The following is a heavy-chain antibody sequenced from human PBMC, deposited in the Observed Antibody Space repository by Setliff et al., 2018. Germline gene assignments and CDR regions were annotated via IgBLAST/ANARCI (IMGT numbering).Heavy chain of an antibody. CDR3: ARGGGYDFGQFDY. Sequence: SETLSLTCTVSGDSIINYYWSWIRQPPGKGLEWIGDIYSSGNTNYNPSLKSRVTISVDTSKNQFSLQLTSVTAADTAIYYCARGGGYDFGQFDYWGQGTLVTVSS. D-gene: IGHD5-12*01. CDR2: IYSSGNT. CDR1: GDSIINYY. J-gene: IGHJ4*02. V-gene: IGHV4-59*12.